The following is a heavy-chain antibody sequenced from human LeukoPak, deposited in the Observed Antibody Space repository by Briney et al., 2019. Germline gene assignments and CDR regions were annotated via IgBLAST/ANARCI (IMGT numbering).Heavy chain of an antibody. CDR3: ARDRDGYKNNWFDP. Sequence: SVKVSCKASGYTFTSYGISWVRQAPGQGLEWMGGIIPIFGTANYAQKFQGRVTITADESTSTAYMELSSLRSEDTAVYYCARDRDGYKNNWFDPWGQGTLVTVSS. D-gene: IGHD5-24*01. CDR1: GYTFTSYG. V-gene: IGHV1-69*13. J-gene: IGHJ5*02. CDR2: IIPIFGTA.